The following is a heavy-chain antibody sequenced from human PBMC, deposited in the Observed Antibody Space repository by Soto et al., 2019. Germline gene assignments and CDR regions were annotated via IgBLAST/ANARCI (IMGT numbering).Heavy chain of an antibody. J-gene: IGHJ5*02. D-gene: IGHD3-9*01. CDR1: GGTFSGYA. CDR3: ARVVDYDIGPFLNWFDP. V-gene: IGHV1-69*13. CDR2: IIPIFGTA. Sequence: VASVKVACKASGGTFSGYAISWVRQAPGQGLEWMGGIIPIFGTANYAQKFQGRVTITADESTSTAYMELSSLRSEDTAVYYCARVVDYDIGPFLNWFDPWGQGTLVTVSS.